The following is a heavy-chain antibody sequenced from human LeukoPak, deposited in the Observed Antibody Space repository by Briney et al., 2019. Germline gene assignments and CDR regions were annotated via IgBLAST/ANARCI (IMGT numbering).Heavy chain of an antibody. CDR2: IKSKTDGGTT. J-gene: IGHJ3*02. D-gene: IGHD3-22*01. V-gene: IGHV3-15*01. CDR1: GFTFSNAW. CDR3: TTAKDYYDSSGYYGRTGNDAFDI. Sequence: GGSLRLSCAASGFTFSNAWMSWVRQAPGKGLERVGRIKSKTDGGTTDYAAPVKGRFTISRDDSKNTLYLQMNSLKTEDTAVYYCTTAKDYYDSSGYYGRTGNDAFDIWGQGTMVTVSS.